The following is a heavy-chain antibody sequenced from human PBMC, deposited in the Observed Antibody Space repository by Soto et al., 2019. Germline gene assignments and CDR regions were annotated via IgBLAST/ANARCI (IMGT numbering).Heavy chain of an antibody. Sequence: EMQLLESGGGLVQPGGSLRLSCAASGFTFSSFAMSWVRQAPGKGLDWVSAISGRGGSTYSADSVKGRFTISRDNSKNTLDLQMSSLRAEDTAVYYCARGFSAGKVSPPDFWGQGSLVTVSS. D-gene: IGHD6-13*01. CDR1: GFTFSSFA. CDR3: ARGFSAGKVSPPDF. J-gene: IGHJ4*02. V-gene: IGHV3-23*01. CDR2: ISGRGGST.